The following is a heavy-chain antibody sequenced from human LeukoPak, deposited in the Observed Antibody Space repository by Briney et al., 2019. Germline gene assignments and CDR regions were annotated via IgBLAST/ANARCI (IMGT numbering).Heavy chain of an antibody. D-gene: IGHD1-1*01. CDR3: ASLGN. CDR1: GFTFSAFS. J-gene: IGHJ4*02. CDR2: ISSTSNTI. Sequence: PGGSLRLSCVASGFTFSAFSMSWVRQAPGKGLEWVSYISSTSNTIYYADSVKGRFTISRDNAKNSLYLQMNSLRADDTAVYYCASLGNWGQGTLVTVSS. V-gene: IGHV3-48*04.